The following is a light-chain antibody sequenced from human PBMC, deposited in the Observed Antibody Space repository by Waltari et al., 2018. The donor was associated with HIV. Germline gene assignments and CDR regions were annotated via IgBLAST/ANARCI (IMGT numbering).Light chain of an antibody. CDR3: SSYTNSSPYV. J-gene: IGLJ1*01. Sequence: QSALTQPASVSGSPGQSITLSCTGTSSDVGDFNSVSWYQQPPGKAPKLMIYDVTKRPSGVSNRFSGSKSGSTASLTISGLQPEDEADYYCSSYTNSSPYVFGTGTKVTVL. CDR1: SSDVGDFNS. CDR2: DVT. V-gene: IGLV2-14*03.